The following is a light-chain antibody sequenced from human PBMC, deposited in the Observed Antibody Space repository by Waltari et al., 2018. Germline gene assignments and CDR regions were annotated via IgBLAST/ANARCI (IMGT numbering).Light chain of an antibody. CDR3: QQAYNYPRT. V-gene: IGKV1-12*01. CDR2: AAS. Sequence: DIQLTQSPSSLSASVGDRVTITCRASQGISSCLAWYQQKPGKAPELLIYAASSFQSGVPSRFSGSGSGTDFTLTISSLQPEDFATYYCQQAYNYPRTFGQGTRVEL. CDR1: QGISSC. J-gene: IGKJ1*01.